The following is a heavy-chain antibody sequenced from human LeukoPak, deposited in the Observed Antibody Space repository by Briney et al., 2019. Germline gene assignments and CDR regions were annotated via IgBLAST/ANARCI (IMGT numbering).Heavy chain of an antibody. Sequence: PSETLSLTCTVSGGSISSYYWSWIRQPAGKGLEWIGRIYTSGSTNYNPSLKSRVTMSVDTSKNQFSLKLSSVTAADTAVYYCTREISSGWYGYYFDYWGQGTLVTVSS. CDR2: IYTSGST. CDR3: TREISSGWYGYYFDY. D-gene: IGHD6-19*01. V-gene: IGHV4-4*07. J-gene: IGHJ4*02. CDR1: GGSISSYY.